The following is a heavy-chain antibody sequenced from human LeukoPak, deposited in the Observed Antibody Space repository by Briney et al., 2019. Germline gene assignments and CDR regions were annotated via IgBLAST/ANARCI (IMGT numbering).Heavy chain of an antibody. D-gene: IGHD3-22*01. V-gene: IGHV3-48*03. CDR3: ARDGKFYYDSSSY. J-gene: IGHJ4*02. Sequence: GGPLRLSCAASGFTFSSYEMNWVRQAPGKGLEWVSYISSSGSSIYYADSVKGRFTISRDNAKNSLYLQMNSLRAEDTAAYYCARDGKFYYDSSSYWGQGSLVTVSS. CDR2: ISSSGSSI. CDR1: GFTFSSYE.